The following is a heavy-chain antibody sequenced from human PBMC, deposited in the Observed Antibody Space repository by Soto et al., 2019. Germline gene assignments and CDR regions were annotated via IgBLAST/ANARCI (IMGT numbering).Heavy chain of an antibody. J-gene: IGHJ4*02. D-gene: IGHD2-15*01. V-gene: IGHV3-13*01. Sequence: GGSLRLSCAASGFTFSRYDMHWVRQVTGKGLEWVSAIGAAGDTYYPGSVKGRFTISRENAKNSLYLQMNSLRAGDTAVYYCARVGLSDCSGGSCYSYDYWGQGTLVTVPQ. CDR2: IGAAGDT. CDR3: ARVGLSDCSGGSCYSYDY. CDR1: GFTFSRYD.